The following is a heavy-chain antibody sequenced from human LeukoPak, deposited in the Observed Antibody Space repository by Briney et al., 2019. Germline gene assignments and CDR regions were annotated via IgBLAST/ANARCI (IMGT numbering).Heavy chain of an antibody. V-gene: IGHV4-4*07. J-gene: IGHJ4*02. CDR2: IYTSGST. D-gene: IGHD3-10*01. CDR1: GGSISSYY. CDR3: ARGRMVRGVIISNFDY. Sequence: PSETLSLTCTVSGGSISSYYWSWIRQPAGKGLEWIGRIYTSGSTNYNPSLKSRVTISVDTSKNQFSLKLSSVTAADTAVYYCARGRMVRGVIISNFDYWGQGTLVTVSS.